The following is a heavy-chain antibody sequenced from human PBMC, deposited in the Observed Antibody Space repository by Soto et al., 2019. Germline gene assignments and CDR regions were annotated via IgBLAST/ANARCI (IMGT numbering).Heavy chain of an antibody. J-gene: IGHJ6*02. CDR1: GGSISSYY. Sequence: QVQLQESGPGLVKPSETLSLTCTVSGGSISSYYWSWIRQPPGKGLEWIGYIYYSGSTNYNPSLKSRVTISVDTSKNQFSLKLSSVTAADTAVYYCASQFSSGEYGMDVWGQGTTVTVSS. D-gene: IGHD6-19*01. V-gene: IGHV4-59*01. CDR3: ASQFSSGEYGMDV. CDR2: IYYSGST.